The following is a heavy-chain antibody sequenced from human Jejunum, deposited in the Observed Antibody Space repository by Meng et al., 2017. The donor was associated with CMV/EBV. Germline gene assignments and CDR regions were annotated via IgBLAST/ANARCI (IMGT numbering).Heavy chain of an antibody. J-gene: IGHJ4*02. Sequence: ASGFTFTTYAMHWVRQAPGKGLEWVVVISYDGSNEYYADSVKGRFTISRDNSRTTIYLQMNSLRAEDTAVYYCARGGLGSYYFDYWGQGTLVTVSS. D-gene: IGHD1-26*01. CDR2: ISYDGSNE. V-gene: IGHV3-30-3*01. CDR1: GFTFTTYA. CDR3: ARGGLGSYYFDY.